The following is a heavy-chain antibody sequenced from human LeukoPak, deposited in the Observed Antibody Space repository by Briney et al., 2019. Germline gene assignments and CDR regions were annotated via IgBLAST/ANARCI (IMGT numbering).Heavy chain of an antibody. V-gene: IGHV1-2*02. D-gene: IGHD5-18*01. CDR3: ARVHTAMATSYGMDV. CDR2: INPNSGGT. CDR1: GYTFTGYY. J-gene: IGHJ6*02. Sequence: ASVKVSCKASGYTFTGYYMHWVRQAPGQGLEWMGWINPNSGGTNYEQKFQDRVTMTRDTSISTAYMELSRLRSDDTAVYYCARVHTAMATSYGMDVWGQGTTVTVSS.